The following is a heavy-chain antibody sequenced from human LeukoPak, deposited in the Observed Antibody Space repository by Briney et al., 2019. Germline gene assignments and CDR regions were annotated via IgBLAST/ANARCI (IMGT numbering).Heavy chain of an antibody. CDR2: MYTGGDT. J-gene: IGHJ4*02. D-gene: IGHD2-2*01. V-gene: IGHV3-66*04. CDR1: GFTVSGNY. Sequence: PGGSLRLSCAASGFTVSGNYMSWVRQAPGKGLDWVSVMYTGGDTYYADSLKGSLTICRDNSKNTLYLQMNSLRAEDTAVYYCARHRGYCTSTSCYPYYFDYWGQGTLVTVSS. CDR3: ARHRGYCTSTSCYPYYFDY.